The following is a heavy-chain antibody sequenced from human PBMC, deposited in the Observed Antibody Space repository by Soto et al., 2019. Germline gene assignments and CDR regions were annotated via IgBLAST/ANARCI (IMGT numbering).Heavy chain of an antibody. CDR3: ARVRLVNDYVWGSYDY. CDR1: GFTFSSYA. J-gene: IGHJ4*02. D-gene: IGHD3-16*01. Sequence: QPGGSLRLSCSASGFTFSSYAMTWVRQAPGKGLEWVSGISGGGGSTFYADSVKGRFTISRDNSKSTLYLQMNIVRAEDTAIYFCARVRLVNDYVWGSYDYWGQGTQVTVSS. CDR2: ISGGGGST. V-gene: IGHV3-23*01.